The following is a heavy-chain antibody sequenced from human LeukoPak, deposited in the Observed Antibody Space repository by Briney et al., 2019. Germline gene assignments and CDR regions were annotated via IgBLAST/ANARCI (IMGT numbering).Heavy chain of an antibody. CDR3: AKDMGYTFGHAFDY. Sequence: GGSLRLSCAASGFTFSSYGMHWVRQAPGKGLEWVALTSYDGSNKYYADSVKGRFTISRDNSKNTLHLQMNSLRTEDTAMYYCAKDMGYTFGHAFDYWGQGTLVTVSS. CDR1: GFTFSSYG. D-gene: IGHD5-18*01. V-gene: IGHV3-30*19. J-gene: IGHJ4*02. CDR2: TSYDGSNK.